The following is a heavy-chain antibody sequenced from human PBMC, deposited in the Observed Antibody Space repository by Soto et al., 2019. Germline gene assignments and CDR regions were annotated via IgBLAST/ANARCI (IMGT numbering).Heavy chain of an antibody. CDR3: ARGLVVVPSLDP. V-gene: IGHV1-8*01. CDR1: GYTFSSYD. Sequence: ASVKVSCKASGYTFSSYDINWVRQATGQGREWMGWMNPNSGNTGYAQKFQGRVTMTRNTSISTAYMELSSLRSEDTAVYYCARGLVVVPSLDPWGQGTLVTVSS. D-gene: IGHD2-21*01. CDR2: MNPNSGNT. J-gene: IGHJ5*02.